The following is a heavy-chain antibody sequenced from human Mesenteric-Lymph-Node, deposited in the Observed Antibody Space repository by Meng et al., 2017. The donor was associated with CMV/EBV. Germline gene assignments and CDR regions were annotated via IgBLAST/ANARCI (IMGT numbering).Heavy chain of an antibody. CDR1: GFTVSSNY. J-gene: IGHJ4*02. Sequence: GGSLRLSCAASGFTVSSNYMSWVRQAPGKGLEWLSVIYSGGSTYYVDSVKGRFTISRDNSKNTMYLQMNSLRDEDTAVYFCAGGSGWLADNWGQGTLVTVSS. D-gene: IGHD6-19*01. CDR3: AGGSGWLADN. CDR2: IYSGGST. V-gene: IGHV3-53*01.